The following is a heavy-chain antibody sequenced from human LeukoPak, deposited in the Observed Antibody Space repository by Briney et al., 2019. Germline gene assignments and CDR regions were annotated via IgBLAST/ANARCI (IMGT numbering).Heavy chain of an antibody. V-gene: IGHV3-23*01. CDR1: GFTFSSYA. CDR2: ISGSGGST. J-gene: IGHJ3*02. CDR3: ARDKFGGWKADAFDI. Sequence: GGSLRLSCAASGFTFSSYAMSWVRQAPGKGLEWVSAISGSGGSTYYADSVKGRFTISRDNSKNTLYLQMNSLRAEDTAVYYCARDKFGGWKADAFDIWGQGTMVTVSS. D-gene: IGHD1-1*01.